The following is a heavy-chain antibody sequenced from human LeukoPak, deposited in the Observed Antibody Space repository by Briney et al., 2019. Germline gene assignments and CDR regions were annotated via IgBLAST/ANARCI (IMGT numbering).Heavy chain of an antibody. J-gene: IGHJ4*02. CDR2: ISGSNPGT. D-gene: IGHD2-15*01. CDR1: GLTFSTYA. Sequence: GGSLRLSCAASGLTFSTYAMSWVGQTPGKGLEWVAAISGSNPGTYHANSVRGRFTISRDNSKNTLHLQMSGLRAEDTARYYCAKAPVGHCSGAFCYHFDSWGQGTLVTVSS. V-gene: IGHV3-23*01. CDR3: AKAPVGHCSGAFCYHFDS.